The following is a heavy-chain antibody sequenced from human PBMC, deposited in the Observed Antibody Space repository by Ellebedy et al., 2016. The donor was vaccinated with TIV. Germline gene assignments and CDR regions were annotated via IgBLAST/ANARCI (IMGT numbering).Heavy chain of an antibody. CDR2: VSYSGDT. CDR1: GGSISSYY. V-gene: IGHV4-59*01. D-gene: IGHD1-26*01. Sequence: SETLSLTCTVSGGSISSYYWSWIRQPPGKGLEWIGYVSYSGDTNYNPSLKSRVTISEDTSKNQFSLRLSSVTAADTAVYYCAGGSCTPYGMDVWGQGTTVTVSS. CDR3: AGGSCTPYGMDV. J-gene: IGHJ6*02.